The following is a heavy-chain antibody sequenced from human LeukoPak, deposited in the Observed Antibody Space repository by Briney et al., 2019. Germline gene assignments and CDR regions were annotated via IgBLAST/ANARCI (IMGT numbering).Heavy chain of an antibody. CDR3: ARGPSGDYGGYFDS. V-gene: IGHV4-59*01. Sequence: SGTLSLTCIVSGGSIRSYYWSWIRQPPGKGLEWIGYIFYSGSTNYSPSLKSRVTISVDKSKNQFSLDLSALTAADTAVYYCARGPSGDYGGYFDSWGQGTLVTVSS. CDR1: GGSIRSYY. J-gene: IGHJ4*02. CDR2: IFYSGST. D-gene: IGHD4-17*01.